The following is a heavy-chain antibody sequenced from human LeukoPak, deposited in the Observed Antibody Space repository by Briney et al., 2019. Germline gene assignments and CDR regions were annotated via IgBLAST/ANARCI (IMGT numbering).Heavy chain of an antibody. V-gene: IGHV4-59*08. CDR3: ARHSRYGYLPAFDY. J-gene: IGHJ4*02. D-gene: IGHD5-24*01. Sequence: SETLSLTCTVSGGSISTYYWSWIRQPPGKGLEWIGYIYYSGSTNYNPSLKSRVTISVDTSKNQFSLKLSSVTAADTAVYYCARHSRYGYLPAFDYWGQGTLVTVPS. CDR1: GGSISTYY. CDR2: IYYSGST.